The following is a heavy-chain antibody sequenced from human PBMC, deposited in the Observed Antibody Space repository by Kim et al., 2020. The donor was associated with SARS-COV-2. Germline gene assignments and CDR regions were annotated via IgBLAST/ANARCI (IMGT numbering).Heavy chain of an antibody. Sequence: SQKFQDRVTMARDTSTNTVYMGLSSLRSEDTAVYYCTGPAGSTPNYFDYWGQGTLVTVSS. J-gene: IGHJ4*02. CDR3: TGPAGSTPNYFDY. V-gene: IGHV1-46*01.